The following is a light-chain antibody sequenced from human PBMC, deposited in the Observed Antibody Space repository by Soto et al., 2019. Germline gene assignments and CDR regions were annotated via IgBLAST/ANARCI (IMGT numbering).Light chain of an antibody. CDR3: CSYSGTYPVV. J-gene: IGLJ7*01. CDR2: DVT. CDR1: SSDVGGYDY. Sequence: QSALAQPRSVSGSPGQSVTISSTGTSSDVGGYDYVSWYQQHPGKAPRVIISDVTKRPSGVPDRFSASKSGNTASLTISGLLAEDEAAYYCCSYSGTYPVVFGGGTQLTVL. V-gene: IGLV2-11*01.